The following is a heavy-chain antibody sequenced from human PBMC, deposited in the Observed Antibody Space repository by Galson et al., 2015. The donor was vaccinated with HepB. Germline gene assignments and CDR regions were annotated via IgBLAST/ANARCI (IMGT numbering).Heavy chain of an antibody. CDR1: GLSFSSYA. CDR3: AKGGEDSGYDRTSPPAINDY. V-gene: IGHV3-23*01. J-gene: IGHJ4*02. D-gene: IGHD5-12*01. Sequence: SLRLSCEASGLSFSSYAMSWVRQAPGKGLEWVSAISGSGGSTYYADSVKGRFTISRDNSKNTLYLQMNSLRAEDTAVYYCAKGGEDSGYDRTSPPAINDYWGQGTLVTVSS. CDR2: ISGSGGST.